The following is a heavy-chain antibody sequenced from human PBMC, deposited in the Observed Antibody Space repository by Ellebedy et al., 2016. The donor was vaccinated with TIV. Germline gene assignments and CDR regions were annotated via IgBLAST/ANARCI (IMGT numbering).Heavy chain of an antibody. V-gene: IGHV4-39*02. Sequence: SETLSLXCTVSGDSIRSSTFYWGWIRQPPGKGLEWIGSIYYSGITYYNPSLKSRVTISVDTSKNQFSLKLSSVTAADTALYYCAREWTSDAFDVWGQGTMVTVSS. D-gene: IGHD3/OR15-3a*01. CDR2: IYYSGIT. CDR1: GDSIRSSTFY. J-gene: IGHJ3*01. CDR3: AREWTSDAFDV.